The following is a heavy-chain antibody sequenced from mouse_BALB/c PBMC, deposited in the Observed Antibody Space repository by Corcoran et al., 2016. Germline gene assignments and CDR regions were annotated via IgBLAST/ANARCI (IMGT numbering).Heavy chain of an antibody. J-gene: IGHJ3*01. CDR1: GYTFSSYW. CDR3: ARRDYYGRFAY. V-gene: IGHV1-9*01. CDR2: ILPGSGST. D-gene: IGHD1-1*01. Sequence: QVQLQQSGAELMKPGASVKISCKATGYTFSSYWIEWVKQRPGHGLEWIGEILPGSGSTNYNEKFKGKATFTADTSSNTAYMQLSSLTSEDSAGYYCARRDYYGRFAYWGQGTLVTVSA.